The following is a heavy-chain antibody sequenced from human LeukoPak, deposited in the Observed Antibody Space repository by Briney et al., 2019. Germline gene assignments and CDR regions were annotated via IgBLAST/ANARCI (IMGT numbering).Heavy chain of an antibody. V-gene: IGHV4-59*01. CDR2: IYYSGST. Sequence: SETLSLTCTVSGGSISSYYWTWIRQPPGKGLDWIGYIYYSGSTNYNPSLKSRVTISVDTSKNQFSLKLSSVTAADTAVYYCASGFEDYDSGGYYLSYFDYWGQGTLVTVSS. D-gene: IGHD3-22*01. J-gene: IGHJ4*02. CDR1: GGSISSYY. CDR3: ASGFEDYDSGGYYLSYFDY.